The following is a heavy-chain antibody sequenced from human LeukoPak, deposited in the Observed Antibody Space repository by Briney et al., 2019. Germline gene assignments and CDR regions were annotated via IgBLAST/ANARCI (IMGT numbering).Heavy chain of an antibody. J-gene: IGHJ4*02. CDR2: INQDESEK. Sequence: GGSLRLSCAASGFTFSNCWMTWVRQAPGKGLEWVANINQDESEKFYVGSVRGRFTISRDNAKNSLYLQMSSLRAEDTAVYFCARVSGYCSGGSCFPFDYWGQGSLVTVSS. D-gene: IGHD2-15*01. V-gene: IGHV3-7*04. CDR3: ARVSGYCSGGSCFPFDY. CDR1: GFTFSNCW.